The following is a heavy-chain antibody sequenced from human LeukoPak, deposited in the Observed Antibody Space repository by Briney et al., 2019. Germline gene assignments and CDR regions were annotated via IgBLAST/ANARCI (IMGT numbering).Heavy chain of an antibody. D-gene: IGHD3-9*01. J-gene: IGHJ4*02. CDR1: GFSFTDYP. CDR2: IRTSAEGANYA. CDR3: ASDQRYAFDY. V-gene: IGHV3-48*02. Sequence: GGSLRLSCATSGFSFTDYPMNWVRQAPGKGLEWVSNIRTSAEGANYAYYADSVKGRVTISRDDAKNTLYLHMNSLRDDNTAVYYCASDQRYAFDYWGQGILVTVSS.